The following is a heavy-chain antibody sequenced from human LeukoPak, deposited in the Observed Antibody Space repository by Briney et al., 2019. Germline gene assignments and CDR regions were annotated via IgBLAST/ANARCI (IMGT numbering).Heavy chain of an antibody. CDR1: GFTFSTYW. CDR3: ARDPSRGYNYGYGDY. D-gene: IGHD5-18*01. CDR2: IKQDRSEK. V-gene: IGHV3-7*01. Sequence: PGGSLRLSCAASGFTFSTYWMSWVRQAPGKGLEWGAHIKQDRSEKYYVDSVKGRFTIARDNAKNSLYLQMNSLRAEDTAVYYCARDPSRGYNYGYGDYWGQGTLVIVSS. J-gene: IGHJ4*02.